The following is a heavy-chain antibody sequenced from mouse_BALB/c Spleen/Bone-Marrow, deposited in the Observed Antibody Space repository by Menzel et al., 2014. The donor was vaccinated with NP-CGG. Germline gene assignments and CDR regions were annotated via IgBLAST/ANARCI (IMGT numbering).Heavy chain of an antibody. D-gene: IGHD6-2*01. V-gene: IGHV1-31*01. Sequence: VHVKQSGPELVKPGASVKISCKASGYSFTGYYMHWVKQSHVKSLEWIGRINPYNGATSYNQNFKDKASLTIDKSSCTAYMEVHSLTSEDSAVYYCAREGGLVPDYFDYWGQGTTLTVSS. CDR1: GYSFTGYY. CDR3: AREGGLVPDYFDY. J-gene: IGHJ2*01. CDR2: INPYNGAT.